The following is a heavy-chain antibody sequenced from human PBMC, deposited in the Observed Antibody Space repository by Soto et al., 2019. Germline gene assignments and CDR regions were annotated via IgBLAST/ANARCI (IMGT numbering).Heavy chain of an antibody. V-gene: IGHV5-51*04. CDR1: GYSFTSYW. CDR3: ARAPTAVVTAIPDCYYGVDV. J-gene: IGHJ6*02. Sequence: GDSLKISCKGSGYSFTSYWIGWVRQMPGKGLEWMGIIYPGDSDTRYSPSFQGQVTISADKPISTAYLQWSSLKASDTAMYYCARAPTAVVTAIPDCYYGVDVWGQGSRVTIAS. D-gene: IGHD2-21*02. CDR2: IYPGDSDT.